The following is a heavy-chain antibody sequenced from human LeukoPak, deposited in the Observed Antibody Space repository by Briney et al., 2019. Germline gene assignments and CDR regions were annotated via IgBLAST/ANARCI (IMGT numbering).Heavy chain of an antibody. CDR2: ISWNSGSI. CDR1: GFTFDDYA. CDR3: ARVAANLPFDY. Sequence: GRSLRLSCAASGFTFDDYAMHWVRQAPGKGLEWVSGISWNSGSIGYADSVKGRFTISRDNAKNSLYLQMNSLRAEDTAVYYCARVAANLPFDYWGQGTLVTVSS. V-gene: IGHV3-9*01. D-gene: IGHD6-13*01. J-gene: IGHJ4*02.